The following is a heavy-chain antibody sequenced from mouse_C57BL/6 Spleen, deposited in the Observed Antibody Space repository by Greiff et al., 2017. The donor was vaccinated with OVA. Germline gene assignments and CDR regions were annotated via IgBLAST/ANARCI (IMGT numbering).Heavy chain of an antibody. CDR1: GFTFSDYY. J-gene: IGHJ2*01. D-gene: IGHD2-3*01. V-gene: IGHV5-16*01. CDR2: INYDGSST. CDR3: ARVIYEGDYFDY. Sequence: EVKLVESEGGLVQPGSSMKLSCTASGFTFSDYYMAWVRQVPEKGLEWVANINYDGSSTYYLDSLKSRFIISRDNAKNILYLQMSSLKSEDTATYYCARVIYEGDYFDYWGQGTTLTVSS.